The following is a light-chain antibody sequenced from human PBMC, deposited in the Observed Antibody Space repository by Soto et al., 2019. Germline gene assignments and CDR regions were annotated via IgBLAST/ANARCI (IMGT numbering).Light chain of an antibody. CDR3: QQYNSYSYT. J-gene: IGKJ2*01. Sequence: DIQITQSPSTLSASVGDRVTITCRASQSISSWLAWYQQKPGKAPKLLIYDAYSLESGVPSRFSGSGSGPEFTLTISSLQPDDFATYYCQQYNSYSYTFGQGTKLEIK. CDR2: DAY. CDR1: QSISSW. V-gene: IGKV1-5*01.